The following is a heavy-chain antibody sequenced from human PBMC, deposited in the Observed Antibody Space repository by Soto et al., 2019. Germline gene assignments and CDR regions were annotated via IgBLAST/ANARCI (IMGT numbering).Heavy chain of an antibody. V-gene: IGHV3-20*04. CDR2: INWSGEST. CDR3: ARNRRGGGYYFYY. CDR1: GFIFEDYG. J-gene: IGHJ4*02. Sequence: ESGGGVVRPGGSLRLSCVGSGFIFEDYGMNWVRQSPGKGLEWLSFINWSGESTVYGGSVRGRFTISRDNAKNSLYLQMNSLRAEDTAFYYCARNRRGGGYYFYYWGQGSLVTVSS.